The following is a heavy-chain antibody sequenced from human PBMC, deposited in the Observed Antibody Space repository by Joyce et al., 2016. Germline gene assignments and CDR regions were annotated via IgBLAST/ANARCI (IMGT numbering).Heavy chain of an antibody. Sequence: QVQLVQSGAEVRKPVASVKVSCKASGYTFTGYGISWVRQAPGQGLEWMGWISTYNGKTKYAQKLQGRLTMTTDTSTSTAYMELRSLRSDDTAVYYCARDLGGSYATDAFDIWGQGTMVTVSS. J-gene: IGHJ3*02. CDR1: GYTFTGYG. V-gene: IGHV1-18*01. CDR3: ARDLGGSYATDAFDI. D-gene: IGHD1-26*01. CDR2: ISTYNGKT.